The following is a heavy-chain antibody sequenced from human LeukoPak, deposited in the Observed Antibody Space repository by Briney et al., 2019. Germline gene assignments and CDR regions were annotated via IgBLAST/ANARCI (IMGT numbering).Heavy chain of an antibody. CDR3: ARGRLLWFGELYDFDY. Sequence: GGSLRLSCAASGFTFSSYSMNWVRQAPGKGLEWVSSISSSSSYIYYADSVKGRFTISRDNAKNSLYLQMNSLRAEDTAVYYCARGRLLWFGELYDFDYWGQGTLVTVSS. J-gene: IGHJ4*02. CDR1: GFTFSSYS. V-gene: IGHV3-21*01. D-gene: IGHD3-10*01. CDR2: ISSSSSYI.